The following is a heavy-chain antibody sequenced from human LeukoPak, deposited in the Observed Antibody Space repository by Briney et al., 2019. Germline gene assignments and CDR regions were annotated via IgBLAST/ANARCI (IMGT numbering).Heavy chain of an antibody. V-gene: IGHV3-30*02. CDR2: IRYDGRNK. CDR3: AKDRCSGGSCWDHYFDY. J-gene: IGHJ4*02. D-gene: IGHD2-15*01. CDR1: GFTFSSYG. Sequence: GGSLRLSCAASGFTFSSYGMHWVRQAPGKGLEWVAFIRYDGRNKYSADSVKGRITISRDNSKNTLYLQMNSLRAEDTAVYYCAKDRCSGGSCWDHYFDYWGQGTLVTVSS.